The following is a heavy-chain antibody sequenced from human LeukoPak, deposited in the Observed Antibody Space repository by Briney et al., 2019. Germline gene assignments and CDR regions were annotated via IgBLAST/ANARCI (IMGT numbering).Heavy chain of an antibody. CDR3: ARSWAGSSGDTVIFDY. CDR1: GGSISSYY. CDR2: ICYSGST. V-gene: IGHV4-59*12. Sequence: SETLSLTCTVSGGSISSYYWSWIRQPPGKGLEWIGYICYSGSTNYNPSLKSRVTISVDTSKNQFSLKLSSVTAADTAVYYCARSWAGSSGDTVIFDYWGQGTLVTVSS. J-gene: IGHJ4*02. D-gene: IGHD2-15*01.